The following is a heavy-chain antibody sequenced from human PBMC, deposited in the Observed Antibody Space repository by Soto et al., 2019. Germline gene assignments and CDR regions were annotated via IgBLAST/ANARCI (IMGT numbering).Heavy chain of an antibody. CDR1: GGSISSGDYY. J-gene: IGHJ3*02. D-gene: IGHD2-21*02. CDR3: ARGGACGGDCYSEFAFDI. V-gene: IGHV4-30-4*01. CDR2: IYYSGST. Sequence: SETLSLTCTVSGGSISSGDYYWSWIRQPPGKGLEWIGYIYYSGSTYYNPSLKSRVTISVDTSKNQFSLKLSSVTAADTAVYYCARGGACGGDCYSEFAFDILVQGTLVT.